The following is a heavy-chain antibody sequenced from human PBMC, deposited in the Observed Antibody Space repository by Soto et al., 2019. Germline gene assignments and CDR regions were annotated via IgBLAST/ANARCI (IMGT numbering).Heavy chain of an antibody. CDR2: IYYSGST. CDR1: GGSISSSSYY. Sequence: QLQLQESGPGLVKPSETLSLTCTVSGGSISSSSYYWGWIRQPPGKGLEWIGSIYYSGSTYYNPSLKSRVTISVDTSKNQFSLKLSSVTAADTAVYYCARRGTVAGFMYHFDYWGQGTLVTVSS. J-gene: IGHJ4*02. V-gene: IGHV4-39*01. D-gene: IGHD6-19*01. CDR3: ARRGTVAGFMYHFDY.